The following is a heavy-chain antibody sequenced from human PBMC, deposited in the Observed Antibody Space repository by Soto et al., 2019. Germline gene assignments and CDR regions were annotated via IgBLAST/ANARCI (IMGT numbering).Heavy chain of an antibody. CDR2: INPGGGTT. J-gene: IGHJ4*01. CDR3: ATALYRIGYVGADD. Sequence: ASVKVSCKASGLSFTSYFMHWVRQAPGQGLEWMARINPGGGTTNNAPRFQGRLTLTSDTSTGTAYMDLHNLRSDDTAVYFCATALYRIGYVGADDWG. D-gene: IGHD3-16*01. V-gene: IGHV1-46*01. CDR1: GLSFTSYF.